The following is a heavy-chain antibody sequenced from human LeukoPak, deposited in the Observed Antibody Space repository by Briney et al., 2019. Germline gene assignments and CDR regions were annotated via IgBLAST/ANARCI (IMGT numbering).Heavy chain of an antibody. CDR2: IRSKANNYAI. CDR3: TRYIAAVGKVN. D-gene: IGHD6-13*01. J-gene: IGHJ4*02. CDR1: GFVFSDSA. Sequence: PGGSLKLSCAASGFVFSDSAIHWVRQASGRGLEWVGRIRSKANNYAIAYAESVNGRFTISRDESNNTAYVQMNSLKTEDTAVYYCTRYIAAVGKVNWGQGTLVTVSS. V-gene: IGHV3-73*01.